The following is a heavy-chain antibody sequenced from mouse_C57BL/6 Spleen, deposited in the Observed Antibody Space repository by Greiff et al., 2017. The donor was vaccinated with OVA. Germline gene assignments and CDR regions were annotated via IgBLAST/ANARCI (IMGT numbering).Heavy chain of an antibody. CDR1: GYAFTNYL. J-gene: IGHJ4*01. D-gene: IGHD2-12*01. CDR2: INPGSGGT. V-gene: IGHV1-54*01. CDR3: ARREMLRRNYYAMDY. Sequence: QVQLQQSGAELVRPGTSVKVSCKASGYAFTNYLIEWVKQRPGQGLEWIGVINPGSGGTNYNEKFKGKATLTADKSSSTAYMQLSSLTSEDSAGYFCARREMLRRNYYAMDYWGQGTSVTVSS.